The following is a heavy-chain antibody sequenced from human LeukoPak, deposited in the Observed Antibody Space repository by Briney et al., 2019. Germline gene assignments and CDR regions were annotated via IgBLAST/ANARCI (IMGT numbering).Heavy chain of an antibody. V-gene: IGHV3-33*08. CDR1: GFTFSSYA. J-gene: IGHJ4*02. Sequence: PGGSLRLSCAASGFTFSSYAMHWVRQAPGKGPERVAIIWYDGSNKYCAESVEGRFTISRDNSKNTLYLQMNSLRAEDTAVYSCARGLGYSYGYGIDYWGQGTLVIASS. D-gene: IGHD5-18*01. CDR2: IWYDGSNK. CDR3: ARGLGYSYGYGIDY.